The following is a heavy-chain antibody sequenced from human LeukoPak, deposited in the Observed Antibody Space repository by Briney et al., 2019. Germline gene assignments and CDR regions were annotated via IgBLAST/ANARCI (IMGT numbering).Heavy chain of an antibody. CDR1: GGSFSGYY. V-gene: IGHV4-34*01. J-gene: IGHJ4*02. D-gene: IGHD3-10*01. CDR2: INHSGST. Sequence: SETLSLTCAVYGGSFSGYYWSWIRQPPGKGLEWIGEINHSGSTNYNPSLKSRVTISVDTSKNQFSLKLSSVTAADTAVYYCARVRSNYYGSGSYSYPFDYWGQGTLVTVSS. CDR3: ARVRSNYYGSGSYSYPFDY.